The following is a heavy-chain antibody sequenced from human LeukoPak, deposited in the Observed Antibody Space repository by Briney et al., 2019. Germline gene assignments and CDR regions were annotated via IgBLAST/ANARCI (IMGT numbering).Heavy chain of an antibody. J-gene: IGHJ4*02. CDR2: ISNDGSKK. D-gene: IGHD3-9*01. Sequence: PGGSLRLSCAASGLTFSSCGMHWVRQAPGKGLDWVAVISNDGSKKYYADSVKGRFTISRDNSKNTLSLQVSSLRTEDTAVYYCARSLLRYGPPPRPLEYWGQGTLVTVSS. CDR3: ARSLLRYGPPPRPLEY. CDR1: GLTFSSCG. V-gene: IGHV3-30*03.